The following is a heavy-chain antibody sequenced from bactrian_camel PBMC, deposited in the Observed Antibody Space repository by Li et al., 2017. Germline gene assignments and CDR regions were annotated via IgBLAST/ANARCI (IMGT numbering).Heavy chain of an antibody. CDR2: VYGDVGARP. V-gene: IGHV3S6*01. CDR3: AEGRGSRGEHCYSLNY. J-gene: IGHJ4*01. D-gene: IGHD6*01. CDR1: GNPADTYS. Sequence: QVQLVESGGGSVHSGGSLTLSCVGSGNPADTYSMAWFRGEHREAVAGVYGDVGARPVYAASVQGRFTISQDSARNTVYLQMNNLQPEDTATYYCAEGRGSRGEHCYSLNYWGQGTQVTVS.